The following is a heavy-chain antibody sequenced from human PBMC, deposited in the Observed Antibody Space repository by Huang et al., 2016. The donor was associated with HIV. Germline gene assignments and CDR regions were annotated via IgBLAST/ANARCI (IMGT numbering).Heavy chain of an antibody. D-gene: IGHD6-13*01. Sequence: EVQLVESGGGLVQPGRSLRLSCTASGLTFGDYAMSWFGQAPGKGLEWVGFIRSKAYGETTEYAASVKGRFTISRHDSKSIAYLQMNSLKTEDTAVYYCARDRFIYSTSWSYYFDYWGQGTLVTVSS. CDR2: IRSKAYGETT. CDR1: GLTFGDYA. V-gene: IGHV3-49*03. J-gene: IGHJ4*02. CDR3: ARDRFIYSTSWSYYFDY.